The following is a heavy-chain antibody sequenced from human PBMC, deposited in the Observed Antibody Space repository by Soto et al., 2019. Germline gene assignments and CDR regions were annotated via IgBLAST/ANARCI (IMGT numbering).Heavy chain of an antibody. J-gene: IGHJ4*02. D-gene: IGHD3-10*01. V-gene: IGHV3-30-3*01. CDR1: GFTFSSYA. CDR3: ARQIPPDYGSGSYYGYSDY. CDR2: ISYDGSNK. Sequence: GGSLRLSXAASGFTFSSYAMHWVRQAPGKGLEWVAVISYDGSNKYYADSVRGRFTISRDNSKNTLYLQMNSLRAEDTAVYYCARQIPPDYGSGSYYGYSDYWGQGTLVTVSS.